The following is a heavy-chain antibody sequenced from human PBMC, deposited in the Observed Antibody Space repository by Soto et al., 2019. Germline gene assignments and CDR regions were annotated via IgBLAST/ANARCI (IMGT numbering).Heavy chain of an antibody. CDR3: ARVGPAMADHKI. CDR1: GFTFSSYW. Sequence: EVQLVESGGCLVQPGGSLRLSCAASGFTFSSYWMHWVRQAPGKGLVWVSRINSDGSSTSYADSVKGRFTISRDNAKNTLYLQMNSLRAEDTAVYYCARVGPAMADHKIWGQGTMGTVS. J-gene: IGHJ3*02. V-gene: IGHV3-74*01. D-gene: IGHD6-19*01. CDR2: INSDGSST.